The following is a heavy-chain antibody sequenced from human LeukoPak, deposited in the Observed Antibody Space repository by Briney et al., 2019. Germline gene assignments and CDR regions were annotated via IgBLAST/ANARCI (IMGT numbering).Heavy chain of an antibody. CDR1: GFTFSSYS. J-gene: IGHJ4*02. CDR3: ARVEGATSHFDY. CDR2: ISSSSSYI. V-gene: IGHV3-21*01. D-gene: IGHD1-26*01. Sequence: GGPLRLSCAASGFTFSSYSMNWVRQAPGKGLEWVSSISSSSSYIYYADSVKGRFTISRDNAKNSLYLQMNSLRAEDTAVYYCARVEGATSHFDYWGQGTLVTVSS.